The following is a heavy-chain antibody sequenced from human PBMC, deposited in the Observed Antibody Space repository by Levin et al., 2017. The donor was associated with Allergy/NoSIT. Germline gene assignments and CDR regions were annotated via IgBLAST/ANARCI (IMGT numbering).Heavy chain of an antibody. CDR1: GFTFSSYV. CDR2: IWTTGDGT. Sequence: GGSLRLSCSVSGFTFSSYVMHWVRQAPGKGLEYVSAIWTTGDGTYYADSVKGRFTISRDNSKSTLYLQMSGLRVEDTAVYYCVKGSSAWFFLDYWGQGALVTVSS. V-gene: IGHV3-64D*06. CDR3: VKGSSAWFFLDY. D-gene: IGHD6-19*01. J-gene: IGHJ4*02.